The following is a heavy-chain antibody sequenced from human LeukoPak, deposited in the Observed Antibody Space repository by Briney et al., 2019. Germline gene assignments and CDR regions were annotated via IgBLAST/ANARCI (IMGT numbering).Heavy chain of an antibody. D-gene: IGHD1-1*01. V-gene: IGHV1-2*02. J-gene: IGHJ4*02. CDR1: GYTFTGYY. CDR2: INPNSGGT. CDR3: ARVGGGETGEYYFDY. Sequence: GASVTVSCKASGYTFTGYYMHWVRQAPGQGLEWMGWINPNSGGTNYAQKFQGRVTMTRDTSISTAYMELSRLRSDDTAVYYCARVGGGETGEYYFDYWGQGTLVTVSS.